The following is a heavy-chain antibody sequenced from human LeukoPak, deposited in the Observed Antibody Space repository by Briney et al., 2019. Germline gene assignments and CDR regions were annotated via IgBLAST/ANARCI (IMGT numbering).Heavy chain of an antibody. J-gene: IGHJ4*02. CDR3: AKPPPDSSSWLFDY. CDR1: GFTFSSYA. CDR2: ITGSGGST. Sequence: GGSLRLSCAASGFTFSSYAMSWVRQAPGKGLEWVSTITGSGGSTYYADSVKGRFTISTDNSKNTLYLQMNSLRAEDTAVYYCAKPPPDSSSWLFDYWGQRTLVTVSS. D-gene: IGHD6-13*01. V-gene: IGHV3-23*01.